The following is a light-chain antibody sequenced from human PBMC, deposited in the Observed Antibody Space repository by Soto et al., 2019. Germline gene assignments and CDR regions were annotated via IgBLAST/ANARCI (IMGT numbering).Light chain of an antibody. CDR2: DAS. CDR1: QSISSW. J-gene: IGKJ4*01. CDR3: QHYNSYPLS. V-gene: IGKV1-5*01. Sequence: DIQMTQSPSTLSASVGDRVTITCRASQSISSWFAWYQQKPGKAPKLLIYDASSLESGVPSRFSGSGSGTEFTLAISSLQPDDFATYYCQHYNSYPLSFGGGTKVEIK.